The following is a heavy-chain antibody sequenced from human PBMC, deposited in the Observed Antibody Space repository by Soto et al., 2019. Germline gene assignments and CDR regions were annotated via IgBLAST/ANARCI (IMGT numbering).Heavy chain of an antibody. J-gene: IGHJ4*02. CDR2: VSSSGSYI. CDR1: GFTFSTYS. Sequence: EVQLVESGGGLVKPGGSLRLSCAASGFTFSTYSMNWVRQAPGKGLGWVSSVSSSGSYIYYADSVKGRFTISSDNAKSSRYLHMISLRAEDTAVYYCARGRYGDFAPFDFWGQGTLVTVSS. D-gene: IGHD4-17*01. CDR3: ARGRYGDFAPFDF. V-gene: IGHV3-21*02.